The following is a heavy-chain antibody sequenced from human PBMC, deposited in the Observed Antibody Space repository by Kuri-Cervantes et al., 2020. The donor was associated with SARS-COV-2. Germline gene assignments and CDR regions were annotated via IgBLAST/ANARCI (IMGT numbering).Heavy chain of an antibody. CDR2: INPSGGGT. Sequence: ASVKVSCKASGYTFTGYYMHWVRQAPGQGLEWMGIINPSGGGTSYAQKFQGRVAVTRDTPTSTVYMELSSLRSEDTAVYYCARDPTTVTTGIGMDVWGQGTKVTVSS. CDR1: GYTFTGYY. V-gene: IGHV1-46*01. J-gene: IGHJ6*02. CDR3: ARDPTTVTTGIGMDV. D-gene: IGHD4-17*01.